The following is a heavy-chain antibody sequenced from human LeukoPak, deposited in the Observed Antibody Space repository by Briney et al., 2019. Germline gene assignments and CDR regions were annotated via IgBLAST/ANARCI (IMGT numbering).Heavy chain of an antibody. CDR2: LWYDGSIK. CDR3: AKSNSYAYVLDY. Sequence: GRSLRLSCAASGFTFSSYGMHWVRQAPGKGLEWVAVLWYDGSIKYYADSVKGRFTISRDNSKNTLYLQMDSLRAEDTAVYYCAKSNSYAYVLDYWGQGTLVTVSP. CDR1: GFTFSSYG. V-gene: IGHV3-33*06. J-gene: IGHJ4*02. D-gene: IGHD5-18*01.